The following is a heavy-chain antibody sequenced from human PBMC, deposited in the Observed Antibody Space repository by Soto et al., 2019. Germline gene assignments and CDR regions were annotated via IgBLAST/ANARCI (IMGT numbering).Heavy chain of an antibody. CDR3: AGGGRTGTTSSFDY. V-gene: IGHV4-31*03. J-gene: IGHJ4*02. CDR2: IYYRGST. CDR1: GGSISSGGYY. D-gene: IGHD1-1*01. Sequence: QVQLQESGPGLVKPSQTLSLTCTVSGGSISSGGYYWSWIRQHPGKGLEWIGYIYYRGSTYYNPSLKSRFTISVDTSKNQFSLKLSSVTAADTAVYYCAGGGRTGTTSSFDYWGQGTLVTVSS.